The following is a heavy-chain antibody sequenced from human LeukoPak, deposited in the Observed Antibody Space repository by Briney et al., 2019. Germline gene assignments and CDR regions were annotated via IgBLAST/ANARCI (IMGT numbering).Heavy chain of an antibody. D-gene: IGHD1-26*01. CDR3: ARVGGSSRGY. Sequence: GGSLRLSCAASGFTFSSYAMHWVRQAPGKGLEWVAVISYDGSNKYYADSVKGRFTISRDNSKNTLYLQMNSLRAEDTAVYYCARVGGSSRGYWGQGTLVTVSS. CDR1: GFTFSSYA. J-gene: IGHJ4*02. CDR2: ISYDGSNK. V-gene: IGHV3-30-3*01.